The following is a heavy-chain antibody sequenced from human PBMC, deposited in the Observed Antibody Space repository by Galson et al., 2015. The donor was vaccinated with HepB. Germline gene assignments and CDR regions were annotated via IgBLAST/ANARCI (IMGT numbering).Heavy chain of an antibody. Sequence: ETLSLTCTVSGGSISSYYWSWIRQPPGKGLEWIGYIYYSGSTNYNPSLKSRVTISVDTSKNQFSLKLSSVTAADTAVYYCATSLGSSSSLYYYYYMDVWGKGTTVTVSS. CDR2: IYYSGST. CDR3: ATSLGSSSSLYYYYYMDV. D-gene: IGHD6-6*01. CDR1: GGSISSYY. V-gene: IGHV4-59*08. J-gene: IGHJ6*03.